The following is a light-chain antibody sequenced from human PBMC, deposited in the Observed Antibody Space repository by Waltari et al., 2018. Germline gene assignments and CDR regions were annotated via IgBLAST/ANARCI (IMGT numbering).Light chain of an antibody. CDR1: SSDVGSYNL. J-gene: IGLJ3*02. Sequence: QSALTHPASVSGSPGQSITISCTGTSSDVGSYNLVSWYQQHPGKAPKLMIYEDNKRPSGVSNRFSGSKSGNTASLTISGLQAEDEADYYCCSYAGSSTLVFGGGTKLTVL. CDR2: EDN. CDR3: CSYAGSSTLV. V-gene: IGLV2-23*01.